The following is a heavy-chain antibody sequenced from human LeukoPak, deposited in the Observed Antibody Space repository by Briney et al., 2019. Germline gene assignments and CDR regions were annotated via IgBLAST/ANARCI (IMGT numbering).Heavy chain of an antibody. V-gene: IGHV3-64*01. Sequence: PGGSLRLSCAASGFTFSSYAMHWVRQAHGKGLEYVSAISSNGGNTYYANSVKGRFTISRDNSKDTLYLQMGSLRAEDMAVYYCARNAMARGNHFDYWGQGTLVAVSS. CDR3: ARNAMARGNHFDY. D-gene: IGHD3-10*01. CDR1: GFTFSSYA. CDR2: ISSNGGNT. J-gene: IGHJ4*02.